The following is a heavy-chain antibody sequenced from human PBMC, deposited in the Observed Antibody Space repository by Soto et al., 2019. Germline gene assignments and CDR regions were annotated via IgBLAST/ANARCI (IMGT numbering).Heavy chain of an antibody. J-gene: IGHJ6*02. Sequence: LCGGSISSGGYYWSWIRQHPGKGLEWIGYIYYSGSTYYNPSLKSRVTISVDTSKNQFSLKLSSVTAADTAVYYCAREGGGYIAVSNGYGMDVWGQGTTVTVSS. CDR3: AREGGGYIAVSNGYGMDV. V-gene: IGHV4-31*02. CDR1: GGSISSGGYY. CDR2: IYYSGST. D-gene: IGHD6-19*01.